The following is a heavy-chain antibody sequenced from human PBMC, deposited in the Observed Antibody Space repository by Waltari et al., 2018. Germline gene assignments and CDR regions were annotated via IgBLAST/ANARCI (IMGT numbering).Heavy chain of an antibody. V-gene: IGHV3-7*01. CDR1: GFTFSSYR. CDR3: ARLHSANY. CDR2: INADGSEK. D-gene: IGHD2-15*01. J-gene: IGHJ4*02. Sequence: EVQVVESGGDLVQPGGSLRLHGPAAGFTFSSYRMTWVRQAPGKGLEWVANINADGSEKEYVDSVKGRFTISRDNAKNSLYLQMNSLRVEDTAVYYCARLHSANYWGQGTLVTVSS.